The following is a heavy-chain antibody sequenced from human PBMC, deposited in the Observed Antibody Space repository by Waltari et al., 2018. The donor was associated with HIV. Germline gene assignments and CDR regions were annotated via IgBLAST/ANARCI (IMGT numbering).Heavy chain of an antibody. CDR1: GFISCNTR. V-gene: IGHV3-15*01. D-gene: IGHD1-1*01. J-gene: IGHJ4*02. CDR2: IKSKSDGGAT. CDR3: ITDEKVNCGNECFDY. Sequence: EVQMVESGGGLVKPGGSLRLSCVAPGFISCNTRQSGARKAPGKGLEWIGRIKSKSDGGATDDTAPVKGRFIISRDDSKETVFLQMNSLKTEDTAIYYCITDEKVNCGNECFDYWGQGTLVTVSS.